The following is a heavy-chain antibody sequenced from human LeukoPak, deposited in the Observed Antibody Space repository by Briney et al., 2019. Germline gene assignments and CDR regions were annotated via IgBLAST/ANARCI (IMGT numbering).Heavy chain of an antibody. CDR2: IKSKTDGGTT. V-gene: IGHV3-15*01. J-gene: IGHJ4*02. Sequence: GSLRLSCAASGFTFSNAWMSWVRQAPGKGLEWVGRIKSKTDGGTTDYAAPVKGRFTISGDDSKNTLYLQMNSLETEDTAVYYCTTERLLRYFDYWGQGTLVTVSS. CDR3: TTERLLRYFDY. D-gene: IGHD3-9*01. CDR1: GFTFSNAW.